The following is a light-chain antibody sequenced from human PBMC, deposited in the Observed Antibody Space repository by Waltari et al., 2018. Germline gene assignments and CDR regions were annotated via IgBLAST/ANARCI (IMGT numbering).Light chain of an antibody. J-gene: IGKJ5*01. CDR3: QQYDSLPIT. CDR2: GSS. V-gene: IGKV1-33*01. CDR1: QDISNY. Sequence: DIPTTPSPSSLSTSVGDRVTITCQASQDISNYLNWYQHKPGKAPKLLIYGSSNLETGVPSTFSGRGSGTDFTFAISSLQPEDIAIYYCQQYDSLPITFGQETRLESK.